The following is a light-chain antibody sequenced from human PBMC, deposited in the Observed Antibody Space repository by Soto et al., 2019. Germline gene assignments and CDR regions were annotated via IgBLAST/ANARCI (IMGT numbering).Light chain of an antibody. CDR3: QQYNSLGS. J-gene: IGKJ1*01. CDR1: QSISSW. Sequence: DIQMTQSPSTLSASVGDRVTITCRASQSISSWLAWYQQKPGKAPKLLIYDASNLESGVPSRFSGSGSGTEFTLTISSLQPDDFATYYCQQYNSLGSFGQGTKLEIK. CDR2: DAS. V-gene: IGKV1-5*01.